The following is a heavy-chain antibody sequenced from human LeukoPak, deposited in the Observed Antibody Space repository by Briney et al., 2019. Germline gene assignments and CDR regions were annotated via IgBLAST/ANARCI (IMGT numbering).Heavy chain of an antibody. CDR3: ARPGSAATQPFDY. CDR1: GFAVTDHW. J-gene: IGHJ4*02. Sequence: GESLKISCKGSGFAVTDHWIAWVRQMPGKGLEWVGIIHPAVSDTPYSPSFQGQVVISVDRSISTAYLQWNSLKASDTAMYYCARPGSAATQPFDYWGQGTLVTVSS. CDR2: IHPAVSDT. D-gene: IGHD2-15*01. V-gene: IGHV5-51*01.